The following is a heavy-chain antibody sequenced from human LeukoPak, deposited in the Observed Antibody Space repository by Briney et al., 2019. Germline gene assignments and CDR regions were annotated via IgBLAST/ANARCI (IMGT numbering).Heavy chain of an antibody. Sequence: GGSLRLSCAASGFTFSSYWMHWVRQAPGKGLVWVSRINSDGSSTSYADSVKGRFTISRDNAKNTLYLQMNSLRAEDTAVYYCARGSYYFPFDYWGQGTLVTVSS. CDR3: ARGSYYFPFDY. J-gene: IGHJ4*02. V-gene: IGHV3-74*01. D-gene: IGHD1-26*01. CDR1: GFTFSSYW. CDR2: INSDGSST.